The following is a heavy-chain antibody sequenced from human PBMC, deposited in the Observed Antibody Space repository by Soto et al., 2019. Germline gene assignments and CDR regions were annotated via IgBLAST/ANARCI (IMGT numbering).Heavy chain of an antibody. J-gene: IGHJ4*02. Sequence: PSETLSLTCTVSGGSISTYYWSWIRQPPGKGLEWIGYIYYTGTTNYNPSLVGRVSISVDTSKSQLSLNLNSVTAADTAVYYCARTLSGGFDYWGQGTLVIVSS. CDR3: ARTLSGGFDY. CDR2: IYYTGTT. V-gene: IGHV4-59*01. CDR1: GGSISTYY.